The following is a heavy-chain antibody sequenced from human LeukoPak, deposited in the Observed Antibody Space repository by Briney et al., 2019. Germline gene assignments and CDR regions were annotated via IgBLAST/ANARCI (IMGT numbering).Heavy chain of an antibody. CDR3: VQADGA. CDR2: MTSNGGST. V-gene: IGHV3-64*01. J-gene: IGHJ5*02. D-gene: IGHD4-17*01. Sequence: GESLRLSCAASGFIFSTYAMYWVRQAPGKGLEYVSAMTSNGGSTYYAKSVRGRFTISRDSARNTLYLQMNSLRAEDTAVYYCVQADGAWGQGTLVTVST. CDR1: GFIFSTYA.